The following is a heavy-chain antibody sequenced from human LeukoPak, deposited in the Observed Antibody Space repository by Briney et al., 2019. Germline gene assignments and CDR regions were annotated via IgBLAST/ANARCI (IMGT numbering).Heavy chain of an antibody. CDR2: MNPNSGNT. J-gene: IGHJ4*02. CDR1: GYTFTSYD. D-gene: IGHD1-26*01. V-gene: IGHV1-8*03. CDR3: ATFAGEHQAPFDY. Sequence: ASVKVSCKASGYTFTSYDINWVRQATGQGLEWMGWMNPNSGNTGYAQKFQGRVTITRNTSISTAYMELSSLRFEDTAVYYCATFAGEHQAPFDYWGQGTLLTVSS.